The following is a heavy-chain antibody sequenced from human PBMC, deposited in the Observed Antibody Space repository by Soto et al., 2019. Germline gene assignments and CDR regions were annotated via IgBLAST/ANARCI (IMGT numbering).Heavy chain of an antibody. Sequence: QVQLVQSGAEVKKPGTSVKVSCKASGYTFTSYDINWVRQATGQGLEWMGWMNPNSGNTGYAQKFQGRVTMTRNTSISTAYMELSTLRSEDTAVYYCARGRHIVGATIAGYWGQGTLVTVSS. CDR3: ARGRHIVGATIAGY. CDR2: MNPNSGNT. D-gene: IGHD1-26*01. CDR1: GYTFTSYD. J-gene: IGHJ4*02. V-gene: IGHV1-8*01.